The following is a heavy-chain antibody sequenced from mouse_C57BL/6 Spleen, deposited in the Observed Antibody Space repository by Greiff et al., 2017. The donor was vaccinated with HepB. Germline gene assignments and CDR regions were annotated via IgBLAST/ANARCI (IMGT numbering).Heavy chain of an antibody. CDR3: TTDSSFAY. Sequence: EVQVVESGAELVRPGASVKLSCTASGFNIKDDYMHWVKQRPEQGLEWIGWIDPENGDTEYASKFQGKATITADTSSNTAYLQLSSLTSEDTAVYYCTTDSSFAYWGQGTLVTVSA. J-gene: IGHJ3*01. V-gene: IGHV14-4*01. CDR1: GFNIKDDY. CDR2: IDPENGDT.